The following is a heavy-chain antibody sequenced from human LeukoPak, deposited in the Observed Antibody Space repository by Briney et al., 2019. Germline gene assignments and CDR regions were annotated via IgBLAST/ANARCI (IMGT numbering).Heavy chain of an antibody. CDR3: ARSTAHYFDY. CDR2: SNPNSGGT. V-gene: IGHV1-2*06. J-gene: IGHJ4*02. Sequence: ASVKVSCKASGYTFTDYYMHWVRQAPGQGLEWMGRSNPNSGGTNYAQKFQGRVTMTSDTSISTAYMDLSSLRSDDTAVYYCARSTAHYFDYWGQGILVTVSS. CDR1: GYTFTDYY. D-gene: IGHD2-8*02.